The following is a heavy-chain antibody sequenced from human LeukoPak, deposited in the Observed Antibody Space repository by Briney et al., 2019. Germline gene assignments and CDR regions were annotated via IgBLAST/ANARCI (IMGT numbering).Heavy chain of an antibody. J-gene: IGHJ4*02. CDR2: IYYSGST. D-gene: IGHD3-22*01. V-gene: IGHV4-34*09. CDR3: ARGHYYDSRIDY. CDR1: GGSFSGYY. Sequence: SETLSLTCAVYGGSFSGYYWSWIRQPPGKGLEWIGYIYYSGSTYYNPSLKSRVTISVDTSKNQFSLKLSSVTAADTAVYYCARGHYYDSRIDYWGQGTLVTVSS.